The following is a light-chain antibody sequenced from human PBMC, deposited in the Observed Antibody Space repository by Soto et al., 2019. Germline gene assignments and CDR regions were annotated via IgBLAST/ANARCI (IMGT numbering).Light chain of an antibody. CDR1: SSDVGGYNY. J-gene: IGLJ1*01. Sequence: QLVLTQPASVSGSPGQSITISCTGTSSDVGGYNYVSWYQHHPGKAPKLMIYEVSNRPSGVSNRFSGSKSGNTASLTISGLQAEDEADYYCTSYTSSSTSYVFGTGTKLTVL. CDR3: TSYTSSSTSYV. V-gene: IGLV2-14*01. CDR2: EVS.